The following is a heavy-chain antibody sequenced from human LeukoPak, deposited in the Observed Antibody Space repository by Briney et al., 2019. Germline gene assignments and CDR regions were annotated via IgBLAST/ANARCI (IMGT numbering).Heavy chain of an antibody. J-gene: IGHJ5*02. D-gene: IGHD2-15*01. CDR3: ARVVVVAANNWFDP. V-gene: IGHV4-34*01. Sequence: SETLSLTCAVYGGSFSGYYWSWIRQPPGKGLEWIGEINHSGSTNYNPSLKSRVTISVDTSKNQFSLKLSSVTAADTAVYYCARVVVVAANNWFDPWGQGTLVTVSS. CDR1: GGSFSGYY. CDR2: INHSGST.